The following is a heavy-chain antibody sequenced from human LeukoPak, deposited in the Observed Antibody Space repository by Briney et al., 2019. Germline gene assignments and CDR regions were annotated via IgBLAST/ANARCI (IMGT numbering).Heavy chain of an antibody. J-gene: IGHJ4*02. V-gene: IGHV3-21*01. CDR2: ISSSTSYI. D-gene: IGHD4-17*01. Sequence: GRSLRLSCAASGFTFSSYTMNWVRQAPGKGLEWVSSISSSTSYIYYADSVKGRFTISRDNAKNSLYLQMNSLRAEDTAVYYCARNRYGGYSIDYWGQGTLVTVS. CDR3: ARNRYGGYSIDY. CDR1: GFTFSSYT.